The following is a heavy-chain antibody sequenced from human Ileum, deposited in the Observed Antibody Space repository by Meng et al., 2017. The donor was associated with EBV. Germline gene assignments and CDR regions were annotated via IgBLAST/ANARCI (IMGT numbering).Heavy chain of an antibody. CDR1: GHTFINHD. Sequence: GHLVQSGAEMKEPVDSVNVSCKAPGHTFINHDIKWGGQAAGQGLASIGWINSYTGNAGYAQKFRGRVTMTRDTSTNPAYLEVISLTSEDTAVYYCARGSGAGGSDWFDPWGQGTLVTVFS. CDR3: ARGSGAGGSDWFDP. D-gene: IGHD3-16*01. V-gene: IGHV1-8*01. CDR2: INSYTGNA. J-gene: IGHJ5*02.